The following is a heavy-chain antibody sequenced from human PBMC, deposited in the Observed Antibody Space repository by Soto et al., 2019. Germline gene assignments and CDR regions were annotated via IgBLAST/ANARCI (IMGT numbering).Heavy chain of an antibody. CDR1: GGSISSCSYY. Sequence: QLQLQESGPGLVKPSETLSLTCTVSGGSISSCSYYWGWIRQPPGKGLEWIGSIYYSGSTYYNPSLKSRVTISVDTSKNQFSLKLSSVTAADTAVYYCARSMTTVVTLDYWGQGTLVTVSS. CDR2: IYYSGST. V-gene: IGHV4-39*01. CDR3: ARSMTTVVTLDY. J-gene: IGHJ4*02. D-gene: IGHD4-17*01.